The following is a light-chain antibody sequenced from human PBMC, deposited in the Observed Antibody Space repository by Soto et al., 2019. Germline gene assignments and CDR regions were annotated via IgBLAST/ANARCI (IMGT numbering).Light chain of an antibody. V-gene: IGKV3-20*01. J-gene: IGKJ1*01. CDR2: GAS. CDR1: QSVTSNY. CDR3: QQYGSSPRT. Sequence: EIVLTQSPGTLSLSPGERATLSCRASQSVTSNYLAWYQQKPGQAPSRLIYGASSRATGISDRFSGSGSGTDFTLTISRVESEDFAVYYCQQYGSSPRTFGQGTKVDI.